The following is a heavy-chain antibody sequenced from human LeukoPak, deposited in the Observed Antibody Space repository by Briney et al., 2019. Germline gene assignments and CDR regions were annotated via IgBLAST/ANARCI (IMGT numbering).Heavy chain of an antibody. Sequence: PSETLSLTCTVSGGSISSYYWSWIRQPAGKGLEWIGRIYTSGSTNYNPSLKSRVTMSVDTSKNQFSLKLSSVTAADTAVYYCARVMFGELPSSYYYYMDVWGKGTTVTVSS. CDR1: GGSISSYY. CDR2: IYTSGST. J-gene: IGHJ6*03. D-gene: IGHD3-10*02. V-gene: IGHV4-4*07. CDR3: ARVMFGELPSSYYYYMDV.